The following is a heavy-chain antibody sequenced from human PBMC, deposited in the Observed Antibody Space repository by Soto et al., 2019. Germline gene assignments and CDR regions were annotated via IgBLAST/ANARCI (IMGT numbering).Heavy chain of an antibody. J-gene: IGHJ4*02. CDR2: ISPGSGST. CDR3: TKAYGYFES. V-gene: IGHV3-23*01. CDR1: GFTFSSSA. Sequence: PGGSLRLSCAASGFTFSSSAMRWVRQAPGKGLEWVSTISPGSGSTYYADSVQDRFTISRDNSKNMLHLQMDSLGAEDTAVYYCTKAYGYFESWGRGTLVTVSS. D-gene: IGHD2-8*01.